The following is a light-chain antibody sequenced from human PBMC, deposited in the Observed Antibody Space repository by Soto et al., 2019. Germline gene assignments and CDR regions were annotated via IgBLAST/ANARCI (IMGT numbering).Light chain of an antibody. J-gene: IGKJ2*01. V-gene: IGKV3-20*01. CDR1: QSVSSSY. CDR3: QQYSSSPLYT. Sequence: EIVLTQSPGTLSLSPGERATLSCRASQSVSSSYLAWYQQKPGQAPRLLIYGASSRATGIPDRFSGSGSGTDFPLPISRLEPEDFAVYYCQQYSSSPLYTFGQGTKLEIK. CDR2: GAS.